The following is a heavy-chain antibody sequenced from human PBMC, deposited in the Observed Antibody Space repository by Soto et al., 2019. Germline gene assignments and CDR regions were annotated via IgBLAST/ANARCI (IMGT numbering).Heavy chain of an antibody. CDR1: GDSVSSNSAA. Sequence: PSQTLSLTCAISGDSVSSNSAAWNWIRQSPSRGLEWLGRTYYRSKWYNDYAVSVKSRITINPDTSKNQFSLQLNSVTPEDTAVYYCARRYCSSTSCREYYYYMDVWGKGTTVTVSS. CDR2: TYYRSKWYN. D-gene: IGHD2-2*01. V-gene: IGHV6-1*01. CDR3: ARRYCSSTSCREYYYYMDV. J-gene: IGHJ6*03.